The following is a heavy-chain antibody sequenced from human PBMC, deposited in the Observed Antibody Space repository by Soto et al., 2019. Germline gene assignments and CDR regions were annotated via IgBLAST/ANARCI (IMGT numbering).Heavy chain of an antibody. CDR1: GYSFTSYW. D-gene: IGHD3-3*01. J-gene: IGHJ5*02. CDR3: AKVGDFWSGYYWFDP. Sequence: ESLKISCKGSGYSFTSYWIGWVRQMPGKGLEWMGIIYPGDSDTRYSPSFQGQVTISADKSISTAYLQWSSLKASDTAVYYCAKVGDFWSGYYWFDPWGQGTLVTVSS. V-gene: IGHV5-51*01. CDR2: IYPGDSDT.